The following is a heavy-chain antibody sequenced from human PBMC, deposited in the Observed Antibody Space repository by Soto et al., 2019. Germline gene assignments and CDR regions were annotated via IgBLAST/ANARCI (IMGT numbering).Heavy chain of an antibody. D-gene: IGHD6-13*01. J-gene: IGHJ4*02. CDR1: GFTFSYYN. CDR3: AKDQGSSWYEIDY. V-gene: IGHV3-21*04. CDR2: IRTSGSDV. Sequence: PGGSLRLSCAASGFTFSYYNMNWVRQAPGKGPEWVSNIRTSGSDVYYADSVKGRFTVSRDNAKNTLYLQMNSLRAEDTAVYYCAKDQGSSWYEIDYWGQGTLVTVSS.